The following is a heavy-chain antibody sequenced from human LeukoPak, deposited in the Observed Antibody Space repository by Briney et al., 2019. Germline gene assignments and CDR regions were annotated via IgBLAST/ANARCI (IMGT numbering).Heavy chain of an antibody. D-gene: IGHD4-17*01. V-gene: IGHV4-30-4*01. CDR2: IYYSGST. CDR1: GGSISSGDYY. Sequence: PSETLSLTCTVSGGSISSGDYYWSWIRQPPGKGLEWIGYIYYSGSTYYNPSLKSRVTISVDTSKNQFSLKLSSVTAADTAVYYCARGPHMTTVTTRNFDYWGQGTLVTVSS. J-gene: IGHJ4*02. CDR3: ARGPHMTTVTTRNFDY.